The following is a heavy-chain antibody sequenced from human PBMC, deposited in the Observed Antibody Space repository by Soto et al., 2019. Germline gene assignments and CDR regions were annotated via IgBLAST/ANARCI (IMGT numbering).Heavy chain of an antibody. CDR1: GGAISSGTKY. CDR3: ARMGYATGWYHFDY. J-gene: IGHJ4*02. Sequence: QLHLQESGPGLVEPSETLSLTCSVSGGAISSGTKYWGWVRRAPGKGLEWIGNIYFRGSTYYNPSLKSRVTIAIDTSKNQFSLKLRSVTAADTAVYYCARMGYATGWYHFDYWGQGALVTVSS. D-gene: IGHD2-8*01. V-gene: IGHV4-39*01. CDR2: IYFRGST.